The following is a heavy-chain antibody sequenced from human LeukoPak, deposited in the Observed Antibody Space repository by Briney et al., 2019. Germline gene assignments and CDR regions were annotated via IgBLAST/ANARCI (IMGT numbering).Heavy chain of an antibody. CDR2: IYTSGST. CDR3: ASSGSGSYYNEYYFDY. CDR1: GGSISSYY. J-gene: IGHJ4*02. D-gene: IGHD3-10*01. Sequence: SETLSLTCTVSGGSISSYYWSWIRQPAGKGLEWIGRIYTSGSTNYNPSLKSRVTMSVDTSKNQFSLKLSSVTAADTAVYYCASSGSGSYYNEYYFDYWGQGTLVTVSS. V-gene: IGHV4-4*07.